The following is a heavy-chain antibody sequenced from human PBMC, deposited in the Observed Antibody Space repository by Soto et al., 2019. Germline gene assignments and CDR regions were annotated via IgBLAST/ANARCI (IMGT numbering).Heavy chain of an antibody. D-gene: IGHD5-12*01. Sequence: ESGGGVVQPGRSLRLSCVASGFSFTNYAMHWVRQAPGKGLEWVSFMSFDGGNIYYADSVTGRFTISRDNSKNTLYLQMNSLRAEDTAMYYWARPDGYHPWYFDVWGRGTLVTVSS. J-gene: IGHJ2*01. V-gene: IGHV3-30-3*01. CDR1: GFSFTNYA. CDR2: MSFDGGNI. CDR3: ARPDGYHPWYFDV.